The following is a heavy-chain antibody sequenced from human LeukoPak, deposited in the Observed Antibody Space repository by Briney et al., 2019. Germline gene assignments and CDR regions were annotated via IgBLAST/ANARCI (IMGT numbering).Heavy chain of an antibody. Sequence: GGSRRLSCAASGFTFSSYAMSWVRQAPGKGLEWVSGISRSGDNTFYADSVKGRFNISRDNSRNTLYLQMNSLRPEDTAVYYCAIGNYWGEYFQYWGQGTLVTVSS. CDR2: ISRSGDNT. D-gene: IGHD1-26*01. J-gene: IGHJ1*01. CDR1: GFTFSSYA. V-gene: IGHV3-23*01. CDR3: AIGNYWGEYFQY.